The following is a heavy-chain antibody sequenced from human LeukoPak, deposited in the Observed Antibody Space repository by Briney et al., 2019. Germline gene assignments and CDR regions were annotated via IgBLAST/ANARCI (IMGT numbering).Heavy chain of an antibody. CDR2: IYVGGST. V-gene: IGHV4-39*01. Sequence: SETLSLTCSPWVGPNNNAYEWCAWIRQPPGKGLEWIGSIYVGGSTHYNPALKSRVYIAVDTSKGQLALKLSSVTAADTAVCDCEREIGSGLWDFDYWGQGTPVTVSS. CDR3: EREIGSGLWDFDY. CDR1: VGPNNNAYEW. D-gene: IGHD1-26*01. J-gene: IGHJ4*02.